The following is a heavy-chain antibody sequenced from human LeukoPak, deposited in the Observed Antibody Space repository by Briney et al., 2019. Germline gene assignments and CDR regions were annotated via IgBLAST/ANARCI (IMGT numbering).Heavy chain of an antibody. CDR3: AREQWLVRYFDY. V-gene: IGHV1-18*01. D-gene: IGHD6-19*01. CDR1: GYTFTIYG. Sequence: GASVKVSFNASGYTFTIYGISWVRQAPGQGLEWMGWISAYNGNTNYAQKLQGRVTMTTDTSTSTAYMELRSLRSDDTAVYYCAREQWLVRYFDYTGQGSLVTVSS. CDR2: ISAYNGNT. J-gene: IGHJ4*02.